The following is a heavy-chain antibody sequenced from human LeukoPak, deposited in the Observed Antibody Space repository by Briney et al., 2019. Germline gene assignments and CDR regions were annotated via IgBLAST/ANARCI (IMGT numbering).Heavy chain of an antibody. CDR3: ARDREMATRLHDAFDI. CDR1: GFTFSSHR. V-gene: IGHV3-7*01. D-gene: IGHD5-24*01. CDR2: IKKDGSEK. Sequence: GGSLRLSCAASGFTFSSHRMSWVRQAPGKGLEWVANIKKDGSEKYYVDSVKGRFTISRDNAKNSLYLQMNSLRAEDTAVYYCARDREMATRLHDAFDIWGQGTMVTVSS. J-gene: IGHJ3*02.